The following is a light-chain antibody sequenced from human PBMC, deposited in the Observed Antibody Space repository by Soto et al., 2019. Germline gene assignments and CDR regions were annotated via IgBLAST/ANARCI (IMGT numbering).Light chain of an antibody. J-gene: IGKJ5*01. V-gene: IGKV3-20*01. CDR1: QTVSSSF. CDR2: GAS. Sequence: EIVLTQSPGTLSLSPGERATLSCRASQTVSSSFLAWYQQKPGQAPRLFIYGASSRATGIPDRFSGSGSGTDFTLTIGRLEPEDFAVYYCQQYGTLPITFGQGTRLENK. CDR3: QQYGTLPIT.